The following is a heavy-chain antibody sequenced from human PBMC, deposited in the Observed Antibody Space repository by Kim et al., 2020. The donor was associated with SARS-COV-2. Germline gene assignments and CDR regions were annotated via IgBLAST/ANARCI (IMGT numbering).Heavy chain of an antibody. V-gene: IGHV5-51*01. D-gene: IGHD4-17*01. J-gene: IGHJ5*02. CDR3: ARKDYGDYGWFDP. Sequence: YSPSFQGQVTISADKSISTAYLQWSSLKASDTAMYYCARKDYGDYGWFDPWGQGTLVTVSS.